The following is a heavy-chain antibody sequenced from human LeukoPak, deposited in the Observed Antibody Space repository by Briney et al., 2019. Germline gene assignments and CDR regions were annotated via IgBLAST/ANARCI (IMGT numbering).Heavy chain of an antibody. V-gene: IGHV3-21*01. J-gene: IGHJ3*02. D-gene: IGHD5-18*01. CDR2: ISSSSSYI. CDR3: TSGPTAMVTSDAFDI. CDR1: GFTFSSYS. Sequence: GGSLRLSCAASGFTFSSYSMNWVRQAPGKGLEWVSSISSSSSYIYYADSVKGRFTISRDNAKNSLYLQMNSLRAEDTAVYYCTSGPTAMVTSDAFDIWGQGTMVTVSS.